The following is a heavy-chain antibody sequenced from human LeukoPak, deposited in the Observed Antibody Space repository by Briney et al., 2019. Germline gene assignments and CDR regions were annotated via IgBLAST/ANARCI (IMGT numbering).Heavy chain of an antibody. CDR2: IDPNNGGT. D-gene: IGHD3-16*02. J-gene: IGHJ4*02. CDR1: GYTFSGYY. CDR3: ATEVGGIPY. V-gene: IGHV1-2*02. Sequence: ASVKVSCKASGYTFSGYYMHGVRQAPGQGLEWMGWIDPNNGGTNYAQKFQGRVTMTRDTSISAAYMELSRLRSDDTAMYYCATEVGGIPYWGQGTLVTVSS.